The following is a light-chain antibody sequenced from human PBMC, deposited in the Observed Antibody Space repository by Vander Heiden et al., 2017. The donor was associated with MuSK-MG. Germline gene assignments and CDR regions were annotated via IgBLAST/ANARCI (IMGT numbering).Light chain of an antibody. CDR3: AAWDDSLNGVV. CDR2: GNN. J-gene: IGLJ2*01. Sequence: QSVLTQPPSASGTPGQRVTISCSGSRATIGSNTVNWYQQPPGTAPNLLIYGNNQRPSALPARFSGSKSGTSASLAICGLQAEDEADYYCAAWDDSLNGVVFGGGTKLTVL. CDR1: RATIGSNT. V-gene: IGLV1-44*01.